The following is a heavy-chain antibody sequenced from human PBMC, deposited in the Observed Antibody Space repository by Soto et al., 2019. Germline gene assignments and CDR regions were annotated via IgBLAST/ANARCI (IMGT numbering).Heavy chain of an antibody. Sequence: TLSLTCTVSGGSFNSGGYYWSWIRQHPGKGLEWLGYIDHSGYTFYNPSLQSRIILSMDTSKNQFSLKLSSATAADTAVYFCARKQAGFFYGIDYWGQGTLVTV. V-gene: IGHV4-31*03. CDR1: GGSFNSGGYY. J-gene: IGHJ4*02. CDR3: ARKQAGFFYGIDY. CDR2: IDHSGYT. D-gene: IGHD3-3*01.